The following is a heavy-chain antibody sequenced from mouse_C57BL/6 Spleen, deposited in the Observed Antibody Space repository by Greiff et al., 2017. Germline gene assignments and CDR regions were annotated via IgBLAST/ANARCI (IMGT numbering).Heavy chain of an antibody. CDR1: GFTFSSYA. J-gene: IGHJ1*03. CDR2: ISDGGSYT. D-gene: IGHD3-2*02. V-gene: IGHV5-4*01. Sequence: EVQVVESGGGLVKPGGSLKLSCAASGFTFSSYAMSWVRQTPEKRLEWVATISDGGSYTYYPDNVKGRFTISRDNAKNNLYLQMSHLKSEDTAMYYCARDSGHWYFDVWGTGTTVTVSS. CDR3: ARDSGHWYFDV.